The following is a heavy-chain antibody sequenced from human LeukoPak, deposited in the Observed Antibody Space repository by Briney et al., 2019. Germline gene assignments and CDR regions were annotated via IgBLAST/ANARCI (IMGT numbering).Heavy chain of an antibody. D-gene: IGHD1-26*01. Sequence: GGTLRLSCAASGFTFSSYGMSWVRQAPGKGLEWVSAISGSGGSTYYADSVKGRFTISRDNSKNTLYLQMNSLRAEDTAVYYCAKDLSSGSYHISPGAFDIWGQGTMVTVSS. V-gene: IGHV3-23*01. J-gene: IGHJ3*02. CDR2: ISGSGGST. CDR3: AKDLSSGSYHISPGAFDI. CDR1: GFTFSSYG.